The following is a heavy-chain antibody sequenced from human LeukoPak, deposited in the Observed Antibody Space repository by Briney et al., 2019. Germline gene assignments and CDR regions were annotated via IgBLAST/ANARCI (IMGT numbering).Heavy chain of an antibody. V-gene: IGHV3-30*03. D-gene: IGHD2-21*02. CDR2: ISYDGSNK. Sequence: GGSLRLSCAASGFTFSSYGMHWVRQAPGKGLEWVAVISYDGSNKYYADSVKGRFTISRDNSKDTLFLQMHSLRPGDTAVYYCVREDTPATANYWGQGTLVTISS. CDR3: VREDTPATANY. J-gene: IGHJ4*02. CDR1: GFTFSSYG.